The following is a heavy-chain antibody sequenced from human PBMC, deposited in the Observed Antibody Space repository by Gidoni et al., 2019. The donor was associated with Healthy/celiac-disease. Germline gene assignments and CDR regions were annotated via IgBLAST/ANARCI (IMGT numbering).Heavy chain of an antibody. Sequence: EVQLVESGGGLVQPGGSLRLSCAASGFPFSNAWMSWVRQAPGKGLEWVGRIKSKTDGGTTDYAAPVKGRFTISRDDSKNTLYLQMNSLKTEDTAVYYCTTAWVTMVRGVITHYWGQGTLVTVSS. CDR1: GFPFSNAW. J-gene: IGHJ4*02. D-gene: IGHD3-10*01. CDR2: IKSKTDGGTT. V-gene: IGHV3-15*01. CDR3: TTAWVTMVRGVITHY.